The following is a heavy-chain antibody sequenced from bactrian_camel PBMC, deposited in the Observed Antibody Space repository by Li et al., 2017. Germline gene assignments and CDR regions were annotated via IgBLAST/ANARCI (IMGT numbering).Heavy chain of an antibody. CDR3: AADIFPCHTPATLTRISAEY. J-gene: IGHJ4*01. V-gene: IGHV3S40*01. D-gene: IGHD4*01. CDR1: GFTFSSYS. Sequence: DVQLVESGGGLVQPGVSLRLSCAASGFTFSSYSMSWVRQAPGKGLEWVSGINTGGGTTYYADSVKGRFTISRDNAKNTVYLQMNSLKPGDTAMYYCAADIFPCHTPATLTRISAEYWGQGTQVTVS. CDR2: INTGGGTT.